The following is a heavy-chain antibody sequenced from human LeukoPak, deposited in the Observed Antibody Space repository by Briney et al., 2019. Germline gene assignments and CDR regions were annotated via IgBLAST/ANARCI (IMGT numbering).Heavy chain of an antibody. CDR2: VYPGDSDT. Sequence: GESLQISCKGSGYSFTSYWIGWVRQMPGKGLEWMGIVYPGDSDTRYSPSFQGQVTISADKSISTAYLQWSSLKASDTAMYYCARPRTYCGGDCYYFDYWGQGTLVTVSS. CDR1: GYSFTSYW. V-gene: IGHV5-51*01. J-gene: IGHJ4*02. CDR3: ARPRTYCGGDCYYFDY. D-gene: IGHD2-21*02.